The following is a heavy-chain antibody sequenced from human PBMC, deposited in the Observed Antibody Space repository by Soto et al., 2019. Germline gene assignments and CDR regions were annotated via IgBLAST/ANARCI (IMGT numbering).Heavy chain of an antibody. CDR1: GFTFSSYS. D-gene: IGHD3-10*01. Sequence: EVQLVESGGGLVQPGGSLRLSCAASGFTFSSYSMNWVRQAPGKGLEWVSYISSSSRIIYYADSVKGRFTISRDNAKISLYLKMNSLRADDTAVYYCARDYTTMVRGDYWGQGTLVTVFS. J-gene: IGHJ4*02. V-gene: IGHV3-48*01. CDR2: ISSSSRII. CDR3: ARDYTTMVRGDY.